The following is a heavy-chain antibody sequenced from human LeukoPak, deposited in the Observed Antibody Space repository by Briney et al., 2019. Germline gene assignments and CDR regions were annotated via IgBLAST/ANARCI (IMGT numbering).Heavy chain of an antibody. V-gene: IGHV3-30*04. D-gene: IGHD3-10*01. J-gene: IGHJ4*02. Sequence: PGGSLRLSCAASGFTFSSYAMHWVRQAPGKGLEWVAVISYDGSSKYYADSVKGRFTISRDNSKNTLYLQMNSLRAEDTAVYYCARDPMVRGVIITHVYWGQGTLVTVSS. CDR2: ISYDGSSK. CDR3: ARDPMVRGVIITHVY. CDR1: GFTFSSYA.